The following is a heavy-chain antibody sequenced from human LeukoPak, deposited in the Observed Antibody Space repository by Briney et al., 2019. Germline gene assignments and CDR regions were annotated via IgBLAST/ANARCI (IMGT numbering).Heavy chain of an antibody. J-gene: IGHJ6*02. CDR1: GYEFTAYW. D-gene: IGHD6-13*01. V-gene: IGHV5-51*01. CDR2: IYPGDSET. Sequence: GESLKISCKVSGYEFTAYWIGWLRQMPGKGLEWMGIIYPGDSETRYSPSFQGQVTISADKSISTAYLQWSSLKASDTAMYYCARRIAAAGTYYGMDVWGQGTTVTVSS. CDR3: ARRIAAAGTYYGMDV.